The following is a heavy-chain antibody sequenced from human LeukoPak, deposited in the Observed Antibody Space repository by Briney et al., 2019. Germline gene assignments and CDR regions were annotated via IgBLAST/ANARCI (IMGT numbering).Heavy chain of an antibody. V-gene: IGHV1-69*04. CDR1: GGTFSSYA. CDR2: IIPILGIA. J-gene: IGHJ4*02. CDR3: ARDSRLGYCSSTSCYADY. D-gene: IGHD2-2*01. Sequence: SVKVSCKASGGTFSSYAISWVRQAPGQGLEWMGRIIPILGIANYAQKFQGRVTITADKSTSTAYMELSSLRSEDTAVYYCARDSRLGYCSSTSCYADYWGQGTLVTVSS.